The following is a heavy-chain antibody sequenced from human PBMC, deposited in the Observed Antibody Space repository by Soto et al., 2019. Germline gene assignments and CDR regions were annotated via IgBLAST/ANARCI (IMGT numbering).Heavy chain of an antibody. CDR3: AREYCGGDCRQGYYYGMYV. J-gene: IGHJ6*02. CDR2: IYYSGST. D-gene: IGHD2-21*02. V-gene: IGHV4-59*12. Sequence: SETLSLTCTVSGGSISSYYWSWIRQPPGKGLEWIGYIYYSGSTNYNPSLKSRVTISVDTSKNQFSLKLSSVTAADTAVYYCAREYCGGDCRQGYYYGMYVWGQGTTVTVSS. CDR1: GGSISSYY.